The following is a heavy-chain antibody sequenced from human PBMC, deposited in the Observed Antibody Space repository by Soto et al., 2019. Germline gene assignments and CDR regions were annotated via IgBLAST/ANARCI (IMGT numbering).Heavy chain of an antibody. J-gene: IGHJ4*02. V-gene: IGHV1-46*01. CDR2: INPSAGSS. CDR1: GYTFTNYY. Sequence: ASVKVSCKASGYTFTNYYMYWVRQAPGQGLEWMGIINPSAGSSSYAQRFQGRVTMTWDTSTTTVYMELSSLRSEDTAVYYCARVRGYTTTHYLDYWGQGTLVTVSS. CDR3: ARVRGYTTTHYLDY. D-gene: IGHD2-2*02.